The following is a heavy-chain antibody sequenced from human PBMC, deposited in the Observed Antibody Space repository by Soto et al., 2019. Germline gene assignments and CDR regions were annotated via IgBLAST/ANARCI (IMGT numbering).Heavy chain of an antibody. Sequence: QVQLVQSGAEVKKPGSSVKVSCKASGGTFSSYSINWVRQAPGQGLEWMGEIIPIFGTANYAQKFQGRVTITADESTSTAYMELRSLRSEATAVYYCARDGGRHSGGIDYWGPGTLVTVSS. CDR1: GGTFSSYS. V-gene: IGHV1-69*01. CDR3: ARDGGRHSGGIDY. J-gene: IGHJ4*02. D-gene: IGHD2-15*01. CDR2: IIPIFGTA.